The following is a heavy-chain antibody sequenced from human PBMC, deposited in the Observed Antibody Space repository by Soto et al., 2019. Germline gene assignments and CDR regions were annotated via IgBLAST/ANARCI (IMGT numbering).Heavy chain of an antibody. CDR2: TYYRSKWYN. D-gene: IGHD2-15*01. Sequence: QSPTLSLTCAISGDSVSSNSAAWNWIRQSPSRGLEWLGRTYYRSKWYNDYAVSVKSRITINPDTSKNQFSLQLNSVTPEDTAVYYCARVPGVVVVVAALTLIYYYYYMDVWGKGTTVTVSS. CDR3: ARVPGVVVVVAALTLIYYYYYMDV. J-gene: IGHJ6*03. V-gene: IGHV6-1*01. CDR1: GDSVSSNSAA.